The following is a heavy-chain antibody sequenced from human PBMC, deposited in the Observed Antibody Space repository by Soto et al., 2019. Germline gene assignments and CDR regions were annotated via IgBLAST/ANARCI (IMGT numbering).Heavy chain of an antibody. V-gene: IGHV4-30-4*01. CDR2: IYYSGST. CDR3: ARDQGTVVTLGERWFDP. Sequence: PSETLSLTCTVSGGSISSGDYYWSWIRQPPGKGLEWIGYIYYSGSTYYNPSLKSRVTISVDTSKNQFSLKLSSVTAADTAVYYCARDQGTVVTLGERWFDPWGQGTLVTVSS. D-gene: IGHD3-10*01. J-gene: IGHJ5*02. CDR1: GGSISSGDYY.